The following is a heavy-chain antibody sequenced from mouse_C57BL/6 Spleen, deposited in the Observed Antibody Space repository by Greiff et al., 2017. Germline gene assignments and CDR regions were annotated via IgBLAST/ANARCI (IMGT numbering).Heavy chain of an antibody. D-gene: IGHD1-1*01. CDR2: ISSGGSYT. CDR3: ARDSSSVFAY. V-gene: IGHV5-6*01. CDR1: GFTFSSYG. Sequence: EVKLVESGGDLVKPGGSLKLSCAASGFTFSSYGMSWVRQTPDKRLEWVATISSGGSYTYYPDSVKGRFTITRDNAKNTLYLQMSSLKSEDTAMYYCARDSSSVFAYWGQGTLVTVSA. J-gene: IGHJ3*01.